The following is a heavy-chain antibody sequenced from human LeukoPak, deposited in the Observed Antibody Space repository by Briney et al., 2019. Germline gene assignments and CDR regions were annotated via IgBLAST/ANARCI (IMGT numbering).Heavy chain of an antibody. Sequence: GASVKVSCKASGYTFTSHHMHWVRQAPGQGLGWMGIINPSGGSTNYAQKFQGRVTMTRDMSTSTVYMELSSLRSEDTAVYYCARGVNYYDSSGYGHWGQGTLVTVSS. V-gene: IGHV1-46*01. D-gene: IGHD3-22*01. CDR3: ARGVNYYDSSGYGH. CDR2: INPSGGST. J-gene: IGHJ4*02. CDR1: GYTFTSHH.